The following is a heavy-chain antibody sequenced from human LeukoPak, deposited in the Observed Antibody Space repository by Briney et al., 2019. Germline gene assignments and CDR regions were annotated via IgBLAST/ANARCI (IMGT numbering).Heavy chain of an antibody. Sequence: GGSLRLSCAVSGFTFSYYSMNWVRQAPGKGLEWVSFISSTSTHIYYTDSVKGRFTISRDNAKNSLYLQMNSLRAEDTAVYYCARGAYGDYPGYWGQGTLVTVSS. CDR3: ARGAYGDYPGY. V-gene: IGHV3-21*01. D-gene: IGHD4-17*01. CDR2: ISSTSTHI. J-gene: IGHJ4*02. CDR1: GFTFSYYS.